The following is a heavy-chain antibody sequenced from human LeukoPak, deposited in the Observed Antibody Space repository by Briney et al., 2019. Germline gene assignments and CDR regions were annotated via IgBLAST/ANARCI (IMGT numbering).Heavy chain of an antibody. CDR1: GFTFSSNY. J-gene: IGHJ6*03. V-gene: IGHV3-66*01. CDR2: IYSGGST. Sequence: GXSLXXXCAASGFTFSSNYMSWVRQAPGKGLEWVSVIYSGGSTYYSDSVKGRFTISRDNSKNRRYLQMKSMEAEDTAVYYCAXXXXXXGARSRDYYYYYYMDVWGKGTTVTISS. CDR3: AXXXXXXGARSRDYYYYYYMDV.